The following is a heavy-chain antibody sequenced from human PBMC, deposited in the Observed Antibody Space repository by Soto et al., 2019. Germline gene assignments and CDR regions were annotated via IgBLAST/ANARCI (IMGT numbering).Heavy chain of an antibody. D-gene: IGHD1-7*01. Sequence: SGPTLVKPTQTLTLTCTFSGFSLSTSGVGVGWIRQPPGKALEWLALIYWNDDKRYSPSLKSRLTITKDTSKNQVVLTMTNMDPVDTATYYCAHSLYNWNYAGRDNWFDPWGQGTLVTVSS. V-gene: IGHV2-5*01. J-gene: IGHJ5*02. CDR2: IYWNDDK. CDR1: GFSLSTSGVG. CDR3: AHSLYNWNYAGRDNWFDP.